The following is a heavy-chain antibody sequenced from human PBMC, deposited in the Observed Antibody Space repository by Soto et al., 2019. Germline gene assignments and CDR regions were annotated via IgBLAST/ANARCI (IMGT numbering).Heavy chain of an antibody. CDR3: ARVRYDYYDSSGYTTFGMDV. V-gene: IGHV1-69*13. D-gene: IGHD3-22*01. J-gene: IGHJ6*02. CDR2: IIPIFGTA. CDR1: GGTFSSYA. Sequence: SVKVSCKASGGTFSSYAISWVRQAPGQGLEWMGGIIPIFGTANYAQKFQGRVTITADESTSTAYMELSSLRSEDTAVYYCARVRYDYYDSSGYTTFGMDVWGQGTTVTVS.